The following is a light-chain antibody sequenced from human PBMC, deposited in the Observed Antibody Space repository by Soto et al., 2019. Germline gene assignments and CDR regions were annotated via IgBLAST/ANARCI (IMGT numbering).Light chain of an antibody. CDR3: SSYTSSSTWV. V-gene: IGLV2-14*01. Sequence: QSALTQPASVSGSPGQSITISCTGTSSDVGGYNYVSWYQQHPGKAPKLMIYDVSNRPSGASNRFSGSKSGNTASLTISGLQAEDEADYYCSSYTSSSTWVFGGGTKLTV. CDR1: SSDVGGYNY. J-gene: IGLJ3*02. CDR2: DVS.